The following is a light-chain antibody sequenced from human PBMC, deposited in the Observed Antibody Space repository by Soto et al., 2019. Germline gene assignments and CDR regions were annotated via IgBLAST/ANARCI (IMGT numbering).Light chain of an antibody. CDR3: KQDNKCPLT. CDR2: HAS. J-gene: IGKJ4*01. Sequence: EIVMTQSPATLSVSPGERATLSCRASQSVSSNLARYQHKPGQHPRLLIYHASTRATGIPARFSGSGSGTEFTLTISVLQSEDVAVYYCKQDNKCPLTFGGRTKVETK. V-gene: IGKV3-15*01. CDR1: QSVSSN.